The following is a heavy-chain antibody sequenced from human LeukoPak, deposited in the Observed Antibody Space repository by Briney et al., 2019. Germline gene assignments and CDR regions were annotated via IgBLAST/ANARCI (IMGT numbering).Heavy chain of an antibody. CDR2: ISAYNGNT. D-gene: IGHD6-19*01. CDR1: GYTFTSYG. Sequence: ASVKVSCKASGYTFTSYGISWVRQAPGQGLEWMRWISAYNGNTNYAQKLQGRVTMTTDTSTSTAYMELRSLRSDDTAVYYCARLAVAVAGTFWFDPWGQGTLVTVSS. V-gene: IGHV1-18*01. CDR3: ARLAVAVAGTFWFDP. J-gene: IGHJ5*02.